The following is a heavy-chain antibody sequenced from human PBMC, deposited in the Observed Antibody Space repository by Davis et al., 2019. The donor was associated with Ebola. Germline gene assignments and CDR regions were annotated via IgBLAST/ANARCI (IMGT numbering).Heavy chain of an antibody. CDR1: GYTLTELS. CDR3: ATVPGYCSSTSCPHGFRIAEYFQH. J-gene: IGHJ1*01. Sequence: ASVKVSCKVSGYTLTELSMHWVRQAPGKGLEWMGGFDPEDGETIYAQKFQGRVTMTEDTSTDTAYMELSSLRSEDTAVYYCATVPGYCSSTSCPHGFRIAEYFQHWGQGTLVTVSS. CDR2: FDPEDGET. V-gene: IGHV1-24*01. D-gene: IGHD2-2*01.